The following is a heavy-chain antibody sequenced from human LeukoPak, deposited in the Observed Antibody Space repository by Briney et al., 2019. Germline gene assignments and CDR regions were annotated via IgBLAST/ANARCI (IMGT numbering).Heavy chain of an antibody. CDR1: GFSFITYG. CDR2: IRYDGSNR. V-gene: IGHV3-30*02. CDR3: AKDRSMTTVTPFDN. J-gene: IGHJ4*02. D-gene: IGHD4-17*01. Sequence: PGGSLRLSCAASGFSFITYGIHWVRQAPGKGLEWVAFIRYDGSNRFYADSVRGRFTISRDNSKNTVYLQMNSLRAEDTAVYYCAKDRSMTTVTPFDNWGQGILVHVSS.